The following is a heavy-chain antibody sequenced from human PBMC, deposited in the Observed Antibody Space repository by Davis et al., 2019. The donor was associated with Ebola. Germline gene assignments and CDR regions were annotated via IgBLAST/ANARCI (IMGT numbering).Heavy chain of an antibody. D-gene: IGHD2-2*01. CDR3: ARLHGLVPAANDYYYGMDV. J-gene: IGHJ6*02. Sequence: AASVKVSCKASGYTFTSYGISWVRQAPGQGLEWMGWISGYNGKINYAQKLQGRVTMTTDTSTSTAYMELRSLRSDDTAVYYCARLHGLVPAANDYYYGMDVWGQGTTVTVSS. CDR1: GYTFTSYG. CDR2: ISGYNGKI. V-gene: IGHV1-18*01.